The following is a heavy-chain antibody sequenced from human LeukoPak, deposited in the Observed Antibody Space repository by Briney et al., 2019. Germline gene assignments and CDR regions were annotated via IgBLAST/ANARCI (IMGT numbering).Heavy chain of an antibody. CDR2: ISANNGTT. J-gene: IGHJ4*02. CDR3: ARGPPGYYDISGYSGY. CDR1: GYTFASYG. V-gene: IGHV1-18*01. Sequence: ASVKVSCRASGYTFASYGISWARHAPGQGLEWMGWISANNGTTNYAQNRHGRVTMTTDTSTSTAYMELRSLRSDDTAVYYCARGPPGYYDISGYSGYWGQGTLVTVSS. D-gene: IGHD3-22*01.